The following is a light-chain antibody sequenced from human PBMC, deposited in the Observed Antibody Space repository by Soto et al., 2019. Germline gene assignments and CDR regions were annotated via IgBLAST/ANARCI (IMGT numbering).Light chain of an antibody. CDR3: QQYNNWPYT. Sequence: EIVMTQSPATLSVSPGERATLSCMASQSVGSNLAWYQQKPGQAPRLLIYGASTRATGIPARFSGSGSGTEFTLTISSLQSEDFAVYYCQQYNNWPYTFGQGTKLEIK. J-gene: IGKJ2*01. V-gene: IGKV3-15*01. CDR2: GAS. CDR1: QSVGSN.